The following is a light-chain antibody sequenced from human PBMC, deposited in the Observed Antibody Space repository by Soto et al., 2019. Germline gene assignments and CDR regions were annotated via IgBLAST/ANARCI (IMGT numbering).Light chain of an antibody. V-gene: IGLV1-47*01. CDR2: RNN. J-gene: IGLJ2*01. CDR3: AAWDDSLSGPVV. Sequence: QSVLTQPPSASGTPGQRVTISCSGSSSNIGSNYVYWYQQLPGTAPKLLIYRNNQRPSGVPDRFSGSKSGTSASLAISGLRSEDAADYYCAAWDDSLSGPVVFGGGTKVTVL. CDR1: SSNIGSNY.